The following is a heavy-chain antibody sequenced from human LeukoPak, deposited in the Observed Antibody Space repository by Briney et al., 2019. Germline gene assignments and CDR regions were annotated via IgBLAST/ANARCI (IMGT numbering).Heavy chain of an antibody. CDR1: GGSISSSNW. J-gene: IGHJ6*03. D-gene: IGHD3-10*01. V-gene: IGHV4-4*02. CDR2: IHHSGRT. Sequence: SETLSLTCAVSGGSISSSNWWNWVRQPPGKGLEWIGEIHHSGRTNYNPPLKSRVTISVDKSKNQFSLKLSSVTAADTAVYYCARLRGFGADYYYYYMDVWGKGTTVTVSS. CDR3: ARLRGFGADYYYYYMDV.